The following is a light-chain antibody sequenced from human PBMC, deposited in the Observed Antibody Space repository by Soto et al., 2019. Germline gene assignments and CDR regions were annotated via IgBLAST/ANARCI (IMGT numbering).Light chain of an antibody. CDR1: QSVSSY. Sequence: EIVLTQSPATLSLSPGERATLSCRASQSVSSYLAWYQQKPGQAPRLLIYDASNRATGIPARFSGSGSGTDFTLTISSLEPEDFAVYYCQRSSNGPGLTFGGGTKVEIK. J-gene: IGKJ4*01. V-gene: IGKV3-11*01. CDR2: DAS. CDR3: QRSSNGPGLT.